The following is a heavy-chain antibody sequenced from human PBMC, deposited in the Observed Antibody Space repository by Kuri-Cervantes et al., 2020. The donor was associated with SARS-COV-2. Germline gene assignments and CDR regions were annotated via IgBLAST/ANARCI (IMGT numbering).Heavy chain of an antibody. V-gene: IGHV3-30-3*01. D-gene: IGHD6-6*01. CDR2: ISFDGADI. J-gene: IGHJ4*02. CDR1: GFSFSHYA. CDR3: ERGRAARYFDY. Sequence: GGSLRLSCAASGFSFSHYAMHWVRQAPGTGLEWVAVISFDGADIHYAVSVKGRFTITRDNPKNTLYLQMNSLRAEDTAVYYCERGRAARYFDYRGQGTLVTVSS.